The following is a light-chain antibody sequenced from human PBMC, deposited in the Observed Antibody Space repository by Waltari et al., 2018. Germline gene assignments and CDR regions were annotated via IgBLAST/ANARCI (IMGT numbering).Light chain of an antibody. Sequence: QSALTQPASVSGSPGQSITISCSGTSSDVGGYNYVSWYQQHPGKAPKLMISEVSNRPSGFSNRFSGSKSGNTASLTISGLQAEDEGDYYCSSFTSSNTWLFGGGTKVTVL. J-gene: IGLJ3*02. CDR1: SSDVGGYNY. CDR3: SSFTSSNTWL. CDR2: EVS. V-gene: IGLV2-14*01.